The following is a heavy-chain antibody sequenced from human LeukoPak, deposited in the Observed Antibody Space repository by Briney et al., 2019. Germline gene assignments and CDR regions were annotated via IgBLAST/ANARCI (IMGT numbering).Heavy chain of an antibody. J-gene: IGHJ4*02. V-gene: IGHV4-39*01. CDR1: GASIITGSPY. CDR2: VYYSGSI. CDR3: ARHRGSGSSSIPFDY. D-gene: IGHD3-10*01. Sequence: SETLSLTCAVSGASIITGSPYWGWIRQSPGKGPEWTGTVYYSGSIYYNPSLKSRVTLSVDTSKNQFSLRLTSVSASDTAVYYCARHRGSGSSSIPFDYWGQGTLVTVSS.